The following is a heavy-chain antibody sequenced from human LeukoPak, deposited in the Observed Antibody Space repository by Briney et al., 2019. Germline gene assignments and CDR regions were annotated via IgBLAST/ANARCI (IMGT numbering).Heavy chain of an antibody. CDR1: GGTFSSYA. Sequence: SVKVSCKASGGTFSSYAISWVRQAPGQGLEWMGGIIPIFGTANYAQKFQGRVTITADESTSTAYMELSSLRSEDTAVYYCARDPRYGGYDLDYWGQGTLVTVSS. D-gene: IGHD5-12*01. CDR2: IIPIFGTA. V-gene: IGHV1-69*13. CDR3: ARDPRYGGYDLDY. J-gene: IGHJ4*02.